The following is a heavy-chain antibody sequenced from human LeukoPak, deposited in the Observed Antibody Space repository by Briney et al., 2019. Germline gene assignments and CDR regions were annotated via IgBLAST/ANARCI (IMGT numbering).Heavy chain of an antibody. J-gene: IGHJ4*02. CDR3: ATDIISGSYYFAY. D-gene: IGHD1-26*01. V-gene: IGHV1-24*01. CDR2: FDPEDGET. CDR1: GYTLTELS. Sequence: ASVKVSCKGSGYTLTELSMHWVRQAPGKGLEWMGGFDPEDGETIYAQKFQGRVTMTEDTSTDTAYMELSSLRSEDTAVYYCATDIISGSYYFAYWGQGTLVTVSS.